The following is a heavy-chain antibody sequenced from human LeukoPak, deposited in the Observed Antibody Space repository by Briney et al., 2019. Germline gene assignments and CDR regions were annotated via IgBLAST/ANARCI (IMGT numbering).Heavy chain of an antibody. V-gene: IGHV4-61*02. J-gene: IGHJ4*02. CDR2: IYTSGST. D-gene: IGHD5-18*01. Sequence: SETLSLTCTVSGGSISSGSYYWSWIRQPAGKGLEWIGRIYTSGSTNYNPSLKSRVTISVDTSKNQFSLKLNSVTAADTAVYYCARRSYGYYGLRYWGQGTLVTVSS. CDR3: ARRSYGYYGLRY. CDR1: GGSISSGSYY.